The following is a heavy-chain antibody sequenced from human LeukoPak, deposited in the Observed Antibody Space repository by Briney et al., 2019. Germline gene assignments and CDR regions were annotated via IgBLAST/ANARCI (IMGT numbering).Heavy chain of an antibody. V-gene: IGHV3-30*02. CDR2: IHYDGTNE. Sequence: GGSLRLSCAASGFTFSSYGMHWVRQAPGKGLEWVAFIHYDGTNEYYADSVKGRFTISRDNSKNTLYLQMNSLRAEDTAVYYCAKDLPRYCSGGSCHYDYWGQGTLVTVSS. J-gene: IGHJ4*02. D-gene: IGHD2-15*01. CDR1: GFTFSSYG. CDR3: AKDLPRYCSGGSCHYDY.